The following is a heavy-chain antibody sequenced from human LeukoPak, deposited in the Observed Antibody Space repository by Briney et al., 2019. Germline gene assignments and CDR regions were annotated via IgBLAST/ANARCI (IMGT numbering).Heavy chain of an antibody. CDR1: GFTFSSYG. J-gene: IGHJ4*02. V-gene: IGHV3-30*03. CDR3: ARGYCSGGTCYPIN. D-gene: IGHD2-15*01. Sequence: PGGSLRLSCAASGFTFSSYGMHWVRQAPGKGLEWVAVISYDGSNKYYADSVKGRFTISRDNSKNTLYLQMNSLRAEDTAVYYCARGYCSGGTCYPINWGQGTLVTVSS. CDR2: ISYDGSNK.